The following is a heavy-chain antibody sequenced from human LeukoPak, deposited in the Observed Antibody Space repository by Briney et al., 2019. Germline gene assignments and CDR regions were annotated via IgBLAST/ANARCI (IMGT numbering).Heavy chain of an antibody. CDR3: AKDLGFEMATGEPFDI. CDR2: ISGSGGST. D-gene: IGHD5-12*01. J-gene: IGHJ3*02. V-gene: IGHV3-23*01. Sequence: GGFLRLSCAASGFTFSSYAMSWVRQAPGKGLEWVSAISGSGGSTYYADSVKGRFTISRDNSKNTLYLQMNSLRAEDTAVYYCAKDLGFEMATGEPFDIWGQGTMVTVSS. CDR1: GFTFSSYA.